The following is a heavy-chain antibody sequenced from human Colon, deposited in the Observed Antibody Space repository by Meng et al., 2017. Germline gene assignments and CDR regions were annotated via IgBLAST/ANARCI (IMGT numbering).Heavy chain of an antibody. J-gene: IGHJ4*02. CDR1: GGSVSSASYY. Sequence: QRRRSGPGLVRPSETRSPPCNASGGSVSSASYYWSWIRQPPGKGLEWIGLIHYSGSRNYNPSLKSRVTMSVDTSKNQVSLRLTSVTAADTAVYYCARFYGSGTFEVHDYWGQGTLVTVSS. D-gene: IGHD3-10*01. V-gene: IGHV4-61*01. CDR2: IHYSGSR. CDR3: ARFYGSGTFEVHDY.